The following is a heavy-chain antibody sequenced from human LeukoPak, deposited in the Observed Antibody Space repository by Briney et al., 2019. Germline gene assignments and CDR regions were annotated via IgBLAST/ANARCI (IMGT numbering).Heavy chain of an antibody. V-gene: IGHV3-30*18. Sequence: PGGSLRLSCAASGFTFSSYGMHWVRQALGKGLEWVAVISYDGSNKYYADSVKGRFTISRDNSKNTLYLQMNSLRAEDTAVYYCAKLGGGGMTTVTPSDYWGQGTLVTVSS. CDR2: ISYDGSNK. J-gene: IGHJ4*02. D-gene: IGHD4-17*01. CDR3: AKLGGGGMTTVTPSDY. CDR1: GFTFSSYG.